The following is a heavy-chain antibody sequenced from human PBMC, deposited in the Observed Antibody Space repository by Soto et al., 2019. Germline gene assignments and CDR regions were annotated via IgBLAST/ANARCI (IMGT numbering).Heavy chain of an antibody. CDR3: ARAHTSIHDYYDSSGAFDI. V-gene: IGHV1-69*06. J-gene: IGHJ3*02. CDR1: GGTFSSYA. CDR2: IIPIFGTA. Sequence: GASVMVSCKASGGTFSSYAISWVRQAPGQGLEWMGGIIPIFGTANYAQKFQGRVTITADKSTSTAYMELSSLRSEDTAVYYCARAHTSIHDYYDSSGAFDIWGQGTMVTVSS. D-gene: IGHD3-22*01.